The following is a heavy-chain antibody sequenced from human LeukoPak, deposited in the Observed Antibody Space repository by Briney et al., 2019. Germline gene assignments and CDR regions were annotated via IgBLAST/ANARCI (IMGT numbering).Heavy chain of an antibody. CDR3: ARNGGSYLRGYWYFDL. CDR2: IYYSWSN. CDR1: GGSISSYY. V-gene: IGHV4-59*01. D-gene: IGHD1-26*01. Sequence: SETLSLTCTVSGGSISSYYWSWIRQPPGKGLGGIGYIYYSWSNNSNPSLKSRVTISVDTSKNQFSLKLSPVTAADTAVYYCARNGGSYLRGYWYFDLWGRGTLVTVSS. J-gene: IGHJ2*01.